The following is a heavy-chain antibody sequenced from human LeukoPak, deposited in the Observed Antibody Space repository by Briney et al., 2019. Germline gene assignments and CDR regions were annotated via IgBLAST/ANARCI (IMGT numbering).Heavy chain of an antibody. CDR3: ARDRDDYPDY. J-gene: IGHJ4*02. CDR2: IYSGGST. D-gene: IGHD5-24*01. Sequence: SCKASGGTFSSYAISWVRQAPGKGLEWVSVIYSGGSTYYADSVKGRFTISRDNSKNTLYLQMNSLRAEDTAVYYCARDRDDYPDYWGQGTLVTVSS. V-gene: IGHV3-53*01. CDR1: GGTFSSYA.